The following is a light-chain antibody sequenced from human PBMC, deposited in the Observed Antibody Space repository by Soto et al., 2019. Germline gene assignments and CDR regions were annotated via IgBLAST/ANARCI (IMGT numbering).Light chain of an antibody. CDR3: LQDYNYPWT. CDR2: AAS. J-gene: IGKJ1*01. CDR1: QGISSY. V-gene: IGKV1-6*01. Sequence: AIQLTQSPSSLSASVGDRVTITCRASQGISSYLGWYQQKPGKAPKLLIYAASSLQSGVPSRFSGSGSGTDFTLTISSLQPEDFATYYCLQDYNYPWTFGQGTKVDIK.